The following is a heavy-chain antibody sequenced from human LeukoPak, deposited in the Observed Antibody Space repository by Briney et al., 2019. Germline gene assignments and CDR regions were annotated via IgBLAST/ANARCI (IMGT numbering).Heavy chain of an antibody. CDR2: INSDGSST. CDR3: ARETCSGGSCYNDY. Sequence: GRSLRLSCAASGFTFSSYWMHWVRQAPGKGLVWVSRINSDGSSTSYADSVKGRFTISRDNAKNTLYLQMNSLRAEDTAVYYCARETCSGGSCYNDYWGQGTLVTVSS. V-gene: IGHV3-74*01. J-gene: IGHJ4*02. CDR1: GFTFSSYW. D-gene: IGHD2-15*01.